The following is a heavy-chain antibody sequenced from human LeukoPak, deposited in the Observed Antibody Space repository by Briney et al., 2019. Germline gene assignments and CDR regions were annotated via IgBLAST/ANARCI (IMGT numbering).Heavy chain of an antibody. Sequence: SQTLSLTCTVSGGSINSGGYYWSWIRQPPGKGLEWIGYIYHSGSTYYNPSLKSRVTISVDRSKNQFSLKLSSVTAADTAVYYCARDGPREWELGHAFDIWGQGTMVTVSS. D-gene: IGHD1-26*01. CDR3: ARDGPREWELGHAFDI. CDR2: IYHSGST. CDR1: GGSINSGGYY. V-gene: IGHV4-30-2*01. J-gene: IGHJ3*02.